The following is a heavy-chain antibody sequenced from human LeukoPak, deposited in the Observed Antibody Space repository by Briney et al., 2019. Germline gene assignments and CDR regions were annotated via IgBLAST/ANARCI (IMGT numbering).Heavy chain of an antibody. CDR2: ISYNGRSI. CDR3: ARDGGGSYYYYYMDV. D-gene: IGHD1-26*01. V-gene: IGHV3-48*03. Sequence: PGGSLRLSCAASGFMFSTYEMNWVRQAPGKGLEWLSYISYNGRSIYYADSVKGRFTISRDNAKNSLYPQMNSLRVEDTAVYYCARDGGGSYYYYYMDVWGKGTTVTVSS. J-gene: IGHJ6*03. CDR1: GFMFSTYE.